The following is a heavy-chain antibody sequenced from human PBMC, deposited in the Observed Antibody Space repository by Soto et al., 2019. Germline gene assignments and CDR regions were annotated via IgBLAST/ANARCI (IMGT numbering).Heavy chain of an antibody. Sequence: QVQLVQSGAEVKKPGSSVKVSCKASGGTFSSYAISWVRQAPGQGLEWMGGIIPIFGTANYAQKFQGRVTITADESTSIAYMELSSLRSEDKAVYYCASPPSSNRYYYGMDVWGQGTTVTVSS. V-gene: IGHV1-69*12. J-gene: IGHJ6*02. CDR2: IIPIFGTA. CDR1: GGTFSSYA. D-gene: IGHD4-4*01. CDR3: ASPPSSNRYYYGMDV.